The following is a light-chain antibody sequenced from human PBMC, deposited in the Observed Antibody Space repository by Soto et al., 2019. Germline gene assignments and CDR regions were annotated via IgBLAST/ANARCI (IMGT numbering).Light chain of an antibody. J-gene: IGLJ2*01. V-gene: IGLV2-11*01. CDR2: DVS. CDR1: SSDVGGYNY. CDR3: SSFAGSYSFLV. Sequence: QSVLTQPRSVSGSPGQSVTISCTGTSSDVGGYNYVSWYQQHPGEAPKLIIYDVSKRPSGVPDRFSGSKSGNTASLTISGLQAEDEAHYCCSSFAGSYSFLVFGGGTKVTVL.